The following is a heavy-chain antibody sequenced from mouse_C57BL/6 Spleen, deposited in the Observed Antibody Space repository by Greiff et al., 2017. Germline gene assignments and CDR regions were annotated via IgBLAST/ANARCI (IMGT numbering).Heavy chain of an antibody. CDR3: ARFITTVVATDGLDY. V-gene: IGHV1-69*01. Sequence: QVQLQQPGAELVMPGASVKLSCKASGYTFTSYWMHWVKQRPGQGLEWIGEIDPSDSYTNYNQKFKGKSTLTVDKSSSTAYMQLSSLTSEDSAVYYCARFITTVVATDGLDYWGQGTTLTVSS. CDR1: GYTFTSYW. J-gene: IGHJ2*01. CDR2: IDPSDSYT. D-gene: IGHD1-1*01.